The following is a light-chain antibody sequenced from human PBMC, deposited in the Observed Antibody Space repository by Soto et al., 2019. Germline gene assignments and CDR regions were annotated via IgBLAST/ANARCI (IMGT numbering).Light chain of an antibody. CDR3: QQRSNWPRT. J-gene: IGKJ4*01. Sequence: EIVLTQSPATLSLSPGERATLSCSARQRFRSDLAWYQQKPGQAPRLLIYDASNRATGIPARFSGSGSGTDFTLTISSLEPEDFAVYYCQQRSNWPRTFGGGTKVESK. CDR2: DAS. V-gene: IGKV3-11*01. CDR1: QRFRSD.